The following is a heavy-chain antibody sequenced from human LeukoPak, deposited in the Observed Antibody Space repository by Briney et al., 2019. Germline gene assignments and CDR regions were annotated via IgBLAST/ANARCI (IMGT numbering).Heavy chain of an antibody. CDR2: ISGSGGST. Sequence: GGSLRLSCAASGFTFSSYAMSWVRQAPGKGLERVSAISGSGGSTYYADSVKGRFTISRDNSKNTLYLQMNSLRAEDTAVYYCATFKIIVVVPAARHNWFDPWGQGTLVTVSS. CDR3: ATFKIIVVVPAARHNWFDP. CDR1: GFTFSSYA. V-gene: IGHV3-23*01. D-gene: IGHD2-2*01. J-gene: IGHJ5*02.